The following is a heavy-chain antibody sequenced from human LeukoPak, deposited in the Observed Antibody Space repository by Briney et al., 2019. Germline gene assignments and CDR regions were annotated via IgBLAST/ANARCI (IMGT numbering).Heavy chain of an antibody. D-gene: IGHD1-26*01. CDR2: ISGSGGST. J-gene: IGHJ6*02. CDR1: GFTFSSYA. Sequence: PGGSLRLSCAASGFTFSSYAMSWVRQAPGKGLEWVSAISGSGGSTYYADSVKGRFTISRDNSKNTLYLQMNSLRAEDTAVYYCAKDQGIVGASSGMDVWGQGTTVTVSS. V-gene: IGHV3-23*01. CDR3: AKDQGIVGASSGMDV.